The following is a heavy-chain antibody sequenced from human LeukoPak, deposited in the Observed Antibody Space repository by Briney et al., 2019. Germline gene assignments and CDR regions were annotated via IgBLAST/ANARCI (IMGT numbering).Heavy chain of an antibody. J-gene: IGHJ4*02. CDR3: ARTGYSSSWYCDY. V-gene: IGHV3-7*01. CDR1: GFTFSSYW. Sequence: GGSLRLSCAASGFTFSSYWMSWVRQAPGKGLEWVANIKQDGSEKYYVDSVKGRFTISRHNAKNSLYLQMNSLRAEDTAVYYCARTGYSSSWYCDYWGQGTLVTVSS. CDR2: IKQDGSEK. D-gene: IGHD6-13*01.